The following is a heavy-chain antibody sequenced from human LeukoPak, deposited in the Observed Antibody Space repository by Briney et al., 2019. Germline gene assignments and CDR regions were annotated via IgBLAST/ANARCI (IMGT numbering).Heavy chain of an antibody. J-gene: IGHJ6*02. V-gene: IGHV3-64*01. CDR1: GFTFSSHA. CDR3: TRRVAATDYLGMDV. CDR2: ITNSGGGT. D-gene: IGHD2-15*01. Sequence: GGSLRLSCAASGFTFSSHAMHWVRQAPGRGLEYVSAITNSGGGTYYAISVKGRFTISRDNSKNTLYLQMDSLRSEDMGVYYCTRRVAATDYLGMDVWGQGTTVTVSS.